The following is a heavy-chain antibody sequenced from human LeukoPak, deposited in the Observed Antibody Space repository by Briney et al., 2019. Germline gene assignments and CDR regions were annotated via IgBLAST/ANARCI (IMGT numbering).Heavy chain of an antibody. J-gene: IGHJ5*02. CDR1: GYTFTSYW. V-gene: IGHV5-51*01. Sequence: GESLKISCRGAGYTFTSYWIGGVRQMPGKGLEWMGIIYAGDSATKYNPSFQGQVTISADKSISTAYLQWSSLKASDTAMYYCARCWSSGRTLNWFDPWGQGPLVTVSS. CDR3: ARCWSSGRTLNWFDP. CDR2: IYAGDSAT. D-gene: IGHD3-10*01.